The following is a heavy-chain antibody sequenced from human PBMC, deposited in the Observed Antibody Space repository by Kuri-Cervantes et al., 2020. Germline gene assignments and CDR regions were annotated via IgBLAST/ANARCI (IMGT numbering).Heavy chain of an antibody. J-gene: IGHJ3*02. Sequence: LSPTCAASGFTFDDYAMHWVRQAPGKGLEWVSGISWNSGSIGYADSVKGRFTISRDNAKNSLYLQMNSLRAEDTALYYCAKANWNYEGRVAFDIWGQGTMVTVSS. D-gene: IGHD1-7*01. V-gene: IGHV3-9*01. CDR3: AKANWNYEGRVAFDI. CDR1: GFTFDDYA. CDR2: ISWNSGSI.